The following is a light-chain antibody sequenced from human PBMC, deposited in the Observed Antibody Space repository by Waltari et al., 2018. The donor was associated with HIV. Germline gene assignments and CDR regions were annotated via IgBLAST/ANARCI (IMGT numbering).Light chain of an antibody. CDR1: SSDIGAYNY. J-gene: IGLJ2*01. CDR3: ASHAGSKDV. Sequence: QSALTQPPSASGSPGQSVTLSCPGTSSDIGAYNYVAWYPQYPGKAPKLMIYDVTKRPSGVPDRFSGSKSGNTASLTVSGLQAEDEADYYCASHAGSKDVFGGGTKLTVL. V-gene: IGLV2-8*01. CDR2: DVT.